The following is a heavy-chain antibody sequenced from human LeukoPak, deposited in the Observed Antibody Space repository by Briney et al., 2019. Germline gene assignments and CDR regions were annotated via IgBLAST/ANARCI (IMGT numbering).Heavy chain of an antibody. CDR1: GDSLNTYY. V-gene: IGHV4-4*07. CDR2: IHTSGYT. J-gene: IGHJ4*02. Sequence: PSETLSLTCTVSGDSLNTYYWIWIRQAAGKGLEWIGRIHTSGYTNYNPSLETRVTISTDKSKNQFSLKLLSVTAADTAVYYCARGSGGDFWSGYTHFDYWGQGILVTVSS. CDR3: ARGSGGDFWSGYTHFDY. D-gene: IGHD3-3*01.